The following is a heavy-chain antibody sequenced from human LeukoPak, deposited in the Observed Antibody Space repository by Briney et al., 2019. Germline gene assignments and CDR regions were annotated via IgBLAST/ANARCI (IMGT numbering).Heavy chain of an antibody. CDR1: GSTFTGYY. J-gene: IGHJ4*02. V-gene: IGHV1-2*02. CDR2: INPNSGGT. Sequence: ASVKVSFKASGSTFTGYYMHWVRPAPGQGLEWMGWINPNSGGTNYAQKFQGRVTMTRDTSISTAYMELSRLRSDDTAVYYCARARIVGAYFDYWGQGTLVTVSS. D-gene: IGHD1-26*01. CDR3: ARARIVGAYFDY.